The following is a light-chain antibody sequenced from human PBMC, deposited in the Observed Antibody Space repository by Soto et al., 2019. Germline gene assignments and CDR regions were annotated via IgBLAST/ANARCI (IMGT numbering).Light chain of an antibody. Sequence: DIQMTQSPSSLSASVGDRVTITCRASQSISSYLNWYQQKPGKAPKLLIHAASSLQSGVPSRFSGSGSGTDFTLTISSLQPEDFATYYCQQSCSTPRTFGQGTKVEIK. J-gene: IGKJ1*01. V-gene: IGKV1-39*01. CDR3: QQSCSTPRT. CDR1: QSISSY. CDR2: AAS.